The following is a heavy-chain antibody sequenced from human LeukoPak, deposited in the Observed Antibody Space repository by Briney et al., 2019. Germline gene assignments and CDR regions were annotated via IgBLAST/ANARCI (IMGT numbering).Heavy chain of an antibody. J-gene: IGHJ4*02. D-gene: IGHD3-10*01. CDR2: IVIGSGNT. CDR1: GFTFTSSA. CDR3: AADYGSGSLDY. V-gene: IGHV1-58*02. Sequence: SVKVSCKASGFTFTSSAMQWVRQARGQRLEWIGWIVIGSGNTNYAQKFQERVTITRGMSTSTAYMELSSLRSEDTAVYYCAADYGSGSLDYWGQGTLVTVSS.